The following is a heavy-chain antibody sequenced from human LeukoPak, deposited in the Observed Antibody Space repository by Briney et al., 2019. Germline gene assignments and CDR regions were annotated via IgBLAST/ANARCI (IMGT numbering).Heavy chain of an antibody. D-gene: IGHD6-19*01. V-gene: IGHV3-30*04. CDR3: ARDSSGWYGEYFDY. J-gene: IGHJ4*02. CDR2: ISYDGSNK. Sequence: GGSLRLSCAASGFTFSSYAMHWVRQAPGQGLEWVAVISYDGSNKYYADSVKGRFTISRDNSKNTLYLQMNSLRAEDTAVYYCARDSSGWYGEYFDYWGQGTLVTVSS. CDR1: GFTFSSYA.